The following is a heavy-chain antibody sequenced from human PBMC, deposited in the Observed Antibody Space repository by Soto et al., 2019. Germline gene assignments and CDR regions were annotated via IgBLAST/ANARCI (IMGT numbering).Heavy chain of an antibody. V-gene: IGHV4-30-2*01. CDR3: ARASHWFDP. CDR2: IYHSGST. J-gene: IGHJ5*02. CDR1: GGSISSGGYS. Sequence: SETLSLTCAVSGGSISSGGYSWSWIRQPPGKGLEWIGYIYHSGSTYYNPSLKSRVTISVDRSKNQFSLKLSSVTAADTAVYYCARASHWFDPWGQGTLVTVSS.